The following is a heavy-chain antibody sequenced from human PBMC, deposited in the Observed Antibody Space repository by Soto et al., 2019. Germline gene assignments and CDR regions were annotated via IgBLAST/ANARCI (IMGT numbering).Heavy chain of an antibody. Sequence: DVQLVESGAGLIQPGESLRLSCAAFGLTISGKKYVAWVSQAPGKGLEWVSALYDVDGSFYADSVTGRFTTSSDSSKTTVYLQMNDLRPDDTAVYYCATWHEREHAFDVWGQGTTVTISS. J-gene: IGHJ3*01. D-gene: IGHD1-1*01. CDR2: LYDVDGS. V-gene: IGHV3-53*01. CDR1: GLTISGKKY. CDR3: ATWHEREHAFDV.